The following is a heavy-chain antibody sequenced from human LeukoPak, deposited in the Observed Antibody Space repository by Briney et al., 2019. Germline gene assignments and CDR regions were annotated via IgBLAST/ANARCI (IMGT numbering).Heavy chain of an antibody. CDR3: ARANYGDSGWFDP. J-gene: IGHJ5*02. V-gene: IGHV1-8*03. Sequence: GASVKVSCKASGYTFTSYDINWVRQATGQGLEWMRWMNPNSGNTGYAQKFQGRVTITRNTSISTAYMELSSLRSEDTAVYYCARANYGDSGWFDPWGQGTLVTVSS. D-gene: IGHD4-17*01. CDR1: GYTFTSYD. CDR2: MNPNSGNT.